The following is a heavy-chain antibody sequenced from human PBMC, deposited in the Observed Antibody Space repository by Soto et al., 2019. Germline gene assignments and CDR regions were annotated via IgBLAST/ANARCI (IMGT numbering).Heavy chain of an antibody. Sequence: ASVKVSCKASGYTFTSYDINWVRQATGQGLEWMGWMNPNSGNTGYAHKFQGGVTMTRNTSISTAYMELSSLRSEDTAVYYGARVEDGYGDYNWFDHWGQGTLVTVSS. CDR1: GYTFTSYD. D-gene: IGHD4-17*01. CDR3: ARVEDGYGDYNWFDH. V-gene: IGHV1-8*01. J-gene: IGHJ5*02. CDR2: MNPNSGNT.